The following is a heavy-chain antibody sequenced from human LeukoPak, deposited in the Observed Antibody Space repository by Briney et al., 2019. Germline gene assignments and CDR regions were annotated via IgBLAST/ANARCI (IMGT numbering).Heavy chain of an antibody. J-gene: IGHJ4*02. V-gene: IGHV1-69*13. D-gene: IGHD3-16*02. CDR1: GGTFSSYA. Sequence: ASVKVSCKASGGTFSSYAISWVRQAPGQGLEWMGGIIPIFGTANYAQKFQDRVTITADESTSTAYMELSSLRSEDSAVYYCAREDMFYDYVSGTYPYFDFWGQGTLVIVSS. CDR3: AREDMFYDYVSGTYPYFDF. CDR2: IIPIFGTA.